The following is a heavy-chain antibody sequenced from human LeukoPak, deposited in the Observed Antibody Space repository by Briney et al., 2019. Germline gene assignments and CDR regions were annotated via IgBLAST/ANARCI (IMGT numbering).Heavy chain of an antibody. J-gene: IGHJ4*02. D-gene: IGHD4-23*01. CDR3: ARDLYGGTPATFDY. Sequence: ASVKVSCKASGYTFTGYYMHWVRQAPGQGLEWMGWINPNSGGTYYAQKFQGRVTMTSDTSISTAYMELSRLRSDNTAVYYCARDLYGGTPATFDYWGQGTLVTVSS. CDR1: GYTFTGYY. CDR2: INPNSGGT. V-gene: IGHV1-2*02.